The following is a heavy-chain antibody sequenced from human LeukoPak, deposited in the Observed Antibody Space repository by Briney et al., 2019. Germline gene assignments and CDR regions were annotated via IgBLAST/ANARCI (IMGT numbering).Heavy chain of an antibody. Sequence: GGSLRLSCAASGFTFSSYSMMWVRQAPGKGLEWVSYISSSSTTIHYADSVKGRFTISRDNSKNTLYLQMDSLRPEDTAVYYCARGVGSGSYYNYYFDYWGQGTLVTVSS. CDR3: ARGVGSGSYYNYYFDY. J-gene: IGHJ4*02. CDR1: GFTFSSYS. D-gene: IGHD3-10*01. CDR2: ISSSSTTI. V-gene: IGHV3-48*01.